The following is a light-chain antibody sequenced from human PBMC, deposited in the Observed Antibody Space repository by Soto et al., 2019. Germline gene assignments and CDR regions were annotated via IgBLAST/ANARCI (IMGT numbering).Light chain of an antibody. CDR3: QQYDSSPWT. CDR2: DTS. V-gene: IGKV3-20*01. J-gene: IGKJ1*01. CDR1: QSISSSY. Sequence: EIVMTQSPATLSVSPGERATLSCRASQSISSSYLAWYQQTPGQAPRLLVYDTSYRATGVPDRFSGSGSGTDVTLTISRLEPEDSAVYYCQQYDSSPWTFGQGTKVDI.